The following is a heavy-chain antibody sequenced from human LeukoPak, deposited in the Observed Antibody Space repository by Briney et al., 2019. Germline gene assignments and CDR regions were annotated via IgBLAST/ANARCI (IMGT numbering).Heavy chain of an antibody. CDR2: ISGSGGST. Sequence: GGSLRLSCAASGFTFSSYAMSWVRQAPGKGLEWVSAISGSGGSTYYADSVKGRFTISRDNSKNTLYLQMNSLRAGDTAVYYCAKDGERYYDFWSGYLVSFDYWGQGTLVTVSS. CDR1: GFTFSSYA. CDR3: AKDGERYYDFWSGYLVSFDY. J-gene: IGHJ4*02. V-gene: IGHV3-23*01. D-gene: IGHD3-3*01.